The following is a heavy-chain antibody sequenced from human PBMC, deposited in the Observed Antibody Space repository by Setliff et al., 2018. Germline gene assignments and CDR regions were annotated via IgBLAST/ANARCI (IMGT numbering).Heavy chain of an antibody. Sequence: ASVKVSCKASGYTFTAYYIHWVRQAPGQGLEWMGWINPNAGNINYIQKFQGRVTMTTDTYTGTGYMELRSLTSDDTAVYFCARFGGSCSSSSCYASDLWGQGTMVTVSS. J-gene: IGHJ3*01. V-gene: IGHV1-2*02. CDR3: ARFGGSCSSSSCYASDL. CDR2: INPNAGNI. CDR1: GYTFTAYY. D-gene: IGHD2-2*01.